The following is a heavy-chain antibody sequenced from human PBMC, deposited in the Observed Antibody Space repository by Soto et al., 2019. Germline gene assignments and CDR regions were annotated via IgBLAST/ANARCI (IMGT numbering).Heavy chain of an antibody. J-gene: IGHJ5*02. D-gene: IGHD2-2*01. CDR3: AKDLPGVVVPAAIVTEWFDP. CDR1: WVKCSVYA. V-gene: IGHV3-23*01. Sequence: VVFLRICCAAAWVKCSVYAVSWVRQATGKALESVSAISGSGGSTYYADSVKGRFTISRDNSKNTLYLQMNSLRAEDTAVYYCAKDLPGVVVPAAIVTEWFDPRGQRTLVTVSS. CDR2: ISGSGGST.